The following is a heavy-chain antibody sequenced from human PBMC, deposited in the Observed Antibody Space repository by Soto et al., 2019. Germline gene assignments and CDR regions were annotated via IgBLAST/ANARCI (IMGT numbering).Heavy chain of an antibody. J-gene: IGHJ4*02. V-gene: IGHV4-59*01. CDR1: GGSISSYY. CDR3: ARSRIAAAGIDY. D-gene: IGHD6-13*01. CDR2: IYYSGST. Sequence: PSETLSLTCTVSGGSISSYYWSWIRQPPGKGLEWIGYIYYSGSTNYNPSLKSRVTISVDTSKNQFSLKLSSVTAADTAVYYCARSRIAAAGIDYWGQGTLVTVSS.